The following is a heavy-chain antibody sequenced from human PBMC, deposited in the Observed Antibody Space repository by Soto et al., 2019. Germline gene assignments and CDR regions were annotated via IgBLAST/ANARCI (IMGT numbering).Heavy chain of an antibody. CDR2: IYPGDSDT. CDR3: ARRGEVAARPMGVWFDP. Sequence: PGESLKISCKGSGYSFTSYWIGWVRQMPGKGLEWMGIIYPGDSDTRYSPSFQGQVTISADKSISTAYLQWSSLKASDTAMYYCARRGEVAARPMGVWFDPWGQGTLVTVSS. CDR1: GYSFTSYW. D-gene: IGHD6-6*01. V-gene: IGHV5-51*01. J-gene: IGHJ5*02.